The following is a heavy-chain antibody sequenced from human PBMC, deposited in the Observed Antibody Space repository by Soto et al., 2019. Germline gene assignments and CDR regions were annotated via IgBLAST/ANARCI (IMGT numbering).Heavy chain of an antibody. CDR3: ARHTDGSGSYYNVYYMDV. Sequence: GESLKISCKGSGYSFTSYWIGWVRQMPGKGLEWMGIIYPGDSDTRYSPSFQGQVTLSADKSISTAYLQWSTLTASDTAMYYCARHTDGSGSYYNVYYMDVWGKGTTVTVSS. CDR1: GYSFTSYW. CDR2: IYPGDSDT. V-gene: IGHV5-51*01. D-gene: IGHD3-10*01. J-gene: IGHJ6*03.